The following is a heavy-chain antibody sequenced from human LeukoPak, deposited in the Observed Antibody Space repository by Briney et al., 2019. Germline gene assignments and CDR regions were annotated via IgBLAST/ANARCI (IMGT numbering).Heavy chain of an antibody. D-gene: IGHD3-22*01. CDR3: ARLVPSSGYYRGAFGI. J-gene: IGHJ3*02. Sequence: SETLSLTCTVSGGSIRSYYWSWIRQPPGKGRESIGYIYYSGSTNYNPSLKSRVTISVDTSKNQFSLKLSSVTAADTAVYYCARLVPSSGYYRGAFGIWGQGTMVTVSS. V-gene: IGHV4-59*08. CDR1: GGSIRSYY. CDR2: IYYSGST.